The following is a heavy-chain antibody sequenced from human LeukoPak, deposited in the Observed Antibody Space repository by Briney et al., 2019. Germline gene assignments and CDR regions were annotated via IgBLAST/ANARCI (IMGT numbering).Heavy chain of an antibody. CDR2: INPNSGGT. CDR1: GYTFTGYY. Sequence: ASVKVSCKASGYTFTGYYMHWVRQAPGQGLEWMGWINPNSGGTNYAQKFQGRVTMTRDTSISTAYMELSRLRSDDTAVYYCARGRAGAGSSSLHYFDYWGQGTLVTVSS. CDR3: ARGRAGAGSSSLHYFDY. D-gene: IGHD6-6*01. V-gene: IGHV1-2*02. J-gene: IGHJ4*02.